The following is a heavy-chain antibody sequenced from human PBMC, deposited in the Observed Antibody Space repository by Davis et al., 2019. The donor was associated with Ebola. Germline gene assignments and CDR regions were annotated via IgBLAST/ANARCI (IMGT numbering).Heavy chain of an antibody. D-gene: IGHD3-3*01. CDR1: GFTVSSNY. J-gene: IGHJ6*02. CDR3: AKDFGSYYDFWSGYPNYYYYGMDV. CDR2: IKQDGSEK. V-gene: IGHV3-7*01. Sequence: GGSLRLSCAASGFTVSSNYMSWVRQAPGKGLEWVANIKQDGSEKYYVDSVKGRFTISRDNAKNSLYLQMNSLRAEDTAVYYCAKDFGSYYDFWSGYPNYYYYGMDVWGQGTTVTVSS.